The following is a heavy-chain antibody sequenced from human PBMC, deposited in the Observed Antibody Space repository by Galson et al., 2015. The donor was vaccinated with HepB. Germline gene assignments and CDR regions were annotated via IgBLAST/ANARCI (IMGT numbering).Heavy chain of an antibody. D-gene: IGHD3-22*01. CDR1: GGSISAYY. CDR2: IYNSGST. V-gene: IGHV4-59*08. J-gene: IGHJ3*01. CDR3: ARNSVHYYYAFDV. Sequence: QVQLQESGPGLVKPSETLSLTCTVSGGSISAYYWSWIRQSPEKGLEWIGYIYNSGSTDYNPSLKSRATISLDTSKNQFSLRLSSVTAADTAVLYCARNSVHYYYAFDVWGQGTVVTVSS.